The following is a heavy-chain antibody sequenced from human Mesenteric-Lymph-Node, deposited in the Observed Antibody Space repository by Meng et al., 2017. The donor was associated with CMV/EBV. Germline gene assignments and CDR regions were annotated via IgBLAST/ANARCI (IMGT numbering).Heavy chain of an antibody. Sequence: GESLKISCAASGFTVSSNYMSWVRQAPGKGLEWVSVIYSGGSTYYADSVKGRFTISRDNSKNTLYLQMNSLRAEDTAVYYCASPEYSADAFDIWGQGTMVTVSS. J-gene: IGHJ3*02. CDR2: IYSGGST. CDR3: ASPEYSADAFDI. D-gene: IGHD2/OR15-2a*01. V-gene: IGHV3-66*02. CDR1: GFTVSSNY.